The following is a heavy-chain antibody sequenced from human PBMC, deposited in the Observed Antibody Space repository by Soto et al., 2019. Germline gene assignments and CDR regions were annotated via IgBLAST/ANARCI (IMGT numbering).Heavy chain of an antibody. CDR3: ARVGTIFGVVPGNWFDP. Sequence: EVQLVESGGGLVQPGGSLRLSCAASGFTFSTYWMHWVRQAPGKGLVWVSRINTDGSSTTYADSVKGRFTISRDNAKNTLYLQMNSLRAEATAVSYCARVGTIFGVVPGNWFDPWGQGTLVTVSS. CDR2: INTDGSST. CDR1: GFTFSTYW. V-gene: IGHV3-74*01. D-gene: IGHD3-3*01. J-gene: IGHJ5*02.